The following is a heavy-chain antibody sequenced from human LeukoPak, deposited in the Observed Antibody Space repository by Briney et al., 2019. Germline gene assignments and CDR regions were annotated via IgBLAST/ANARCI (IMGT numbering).Heavy chain of an antibody. CDR3: AREKVAAADLFDY. D-gene: IGHD6-13*01. Sequence: PGGSLRLSCAASGFTFSSYWMHWVRQAPRKGLVWVSRINSDGSSTSYADSVKGRFTISRDNAKNTLYLQMNSLRAEDTAVYYCAREKVAAADLFDYWGQGTLVTVSS. V-gene: IGHV3-74*01. CDR2: INSDGSST. CDR1: GFTFSSYW. J-gene: IGHJ4*02.